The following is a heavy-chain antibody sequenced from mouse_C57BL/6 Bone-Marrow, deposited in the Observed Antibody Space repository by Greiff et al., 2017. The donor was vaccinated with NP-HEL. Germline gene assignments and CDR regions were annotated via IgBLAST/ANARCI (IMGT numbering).Heavy chain of an antibody. D-gene: IGHD2-5*01. J-gene: IGHJ1*03. V-gene: IGHV1-63*01. Sequence: QVQLKESGAELVRPGTSVKMSCKASGYTFTNYWIGWAKQRPGHGLEWIGDIYPGGGYTNYNEKFKGKATLTADKSSSTAYMQFSSLTSEDSAIYYCARRGYYSNPWYFDVWGTGTTVTVSS. CDR2: IYPGGGYT. CDR1: GYTFTNYW. CDR3: ARRGYYSNPWYFDV.